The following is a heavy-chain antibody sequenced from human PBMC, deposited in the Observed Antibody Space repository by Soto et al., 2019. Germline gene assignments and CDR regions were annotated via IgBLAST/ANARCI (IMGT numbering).Heavy chain of an antibody. J-gene: IGHJ5*02. D-gene: IGHD2-2*01. CDR1: GFTFSSYS. CDR2: ISSSSSYI. CDR3: ARKAVVPAAPGWFDP. V-gene: IGHV3-21*01. Sequence: PGGSLRLSCAASGFTFSSYSMNWVRRAPGKGLEWVSSISSSSSYIYYADSVKGRFTISRDNAKNSLYLQMNSLRAEDTAVYYCARKAVVPAAPGWFDPWGQGTLVTVSS.